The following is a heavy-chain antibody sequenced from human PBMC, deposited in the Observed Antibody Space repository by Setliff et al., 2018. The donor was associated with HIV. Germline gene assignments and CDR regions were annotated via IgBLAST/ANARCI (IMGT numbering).Heavy chain of an antibody. CDR1: GGSISSSSYY. D-gene: IGHD3-10*01. Sequence: PSETLSLTCTVSGGSISSSSYYWGWIRQPPGKGLEWIGSIYYSGSTYYNPSLKSRVTISVDTSKNQFSLKLNSVTAADTAVYHCASQTMEHYYYYMDVWGKGTTVTVSS. J-gene: IGHJ6*03. V-gene: IGHV4-39*01. CDR3: ASQTMEHYYYYMDV. CDR2: IYYSGST.